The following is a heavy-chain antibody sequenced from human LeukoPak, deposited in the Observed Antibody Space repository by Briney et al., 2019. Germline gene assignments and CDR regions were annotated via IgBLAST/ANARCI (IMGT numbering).Heavy chain of an antibody. V-gene: IGHV3-23*01. CDR1: GFTFSTYA. Sequence: RGSLRLSCAASGFTFSTYAMSWVRQAPGRGLEWVSAISSSGGSTYYADSVKGRFTISRDNSKNTLYLQLNSLRAEDTALYYCAKDTALVAYDIRGQGTMVTVSS. D-gene: IGHD4-17*01. CDR2: ISSSGGST. CDR3: AKDTALVAYDI. J-gene: IGHJ3*02.